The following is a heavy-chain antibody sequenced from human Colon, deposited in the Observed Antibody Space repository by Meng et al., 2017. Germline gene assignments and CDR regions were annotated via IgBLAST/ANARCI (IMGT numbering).Heavy chain of an antibody. CDR2: IDHTGNT. D-gene: IGHD1-7*01. J-gene: IGHJ5*02. CDR3: ARVGPGELPNFFDP. Sequence: QVRLQESGPGVVKPAGTLSLTCAVSGGSISSGDWWSWVRQPPGKGLEWIAEIDHTGNTNYNPSLKSRVTISVDKSKNQFSLKLSFMTAADTAVYYCARVGPGELPNFFDPWGQETLVTVSS. CDR1: GGSISSGDW. V-gene: IGHV4-4*02.